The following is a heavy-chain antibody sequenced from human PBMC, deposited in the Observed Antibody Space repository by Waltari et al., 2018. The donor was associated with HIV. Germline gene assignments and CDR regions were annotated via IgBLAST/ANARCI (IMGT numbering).Heavy chain of an antibody. CDR2: FHSCGNT. Sequence: QVQLRESGPGLVKPSGTLSLICNASGVAISRGSSYWRRVRPTPGQVLELLGSFHSCGNTYDNPSLKNRVSISVDVSKNHLLFKLRSVTAADTSVYYCARDLRDYYESGGFYSQHDPFDVWGPGKWVGVSS. CDR1: GVAISRGSSY. D-gene: IGHD3-22*01. J-gene: IGHJ3*01. V-gene: IGHV4-39*07. CDR3: ARDLRDYYESGGFYSQHDPFDV.